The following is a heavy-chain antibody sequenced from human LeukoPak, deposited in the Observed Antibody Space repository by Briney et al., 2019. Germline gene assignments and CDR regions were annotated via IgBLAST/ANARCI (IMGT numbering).Heavy chain of an antibody. Sequence: GASVKVSCTASAYTFTIYGISWVRQAPGQGLEWMGWINADNGNTRYAQKLQGRVTMTTDTSTTTAYMDLRSLRSDDTAVYYCARDADGSGTLLDYWGQGTLVTVSS. D-gene: IGHD3-10*01. CDR1: AYTFTIYG. V-gene: IGHV1-18*01. CDR3: ARDADGSGTLLDY. CDR2: INADNGNT. J-gene: IGHJ4*02.